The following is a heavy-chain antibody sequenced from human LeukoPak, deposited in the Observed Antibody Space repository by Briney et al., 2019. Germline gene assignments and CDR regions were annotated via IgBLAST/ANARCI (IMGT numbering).Heavy chain of an antibody. V-gene: IGHV4-59*08. CDR3: ARHAWGLYQPNGMDV. CDR1: GGSISGYY. D-gene: IGHD2-2*01. Sequence: SETLSLTCTVSGGSISGYYWSWIRQPPGKGLERIGYIYYSGSTNYNPSLKSRVTISVDTSKNQFSLKLSSVTAADTAVYYCARHAWGLYQPNGMDVWGQGTTVTVSS. J-gene: IGHJ6*02. CDR2: IYYSGST.